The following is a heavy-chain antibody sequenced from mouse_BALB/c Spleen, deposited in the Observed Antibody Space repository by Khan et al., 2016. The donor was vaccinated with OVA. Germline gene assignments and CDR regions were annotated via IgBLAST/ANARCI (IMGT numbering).Heavy chain of an antibody. CDR1: GFSLTSYG. V-gene: IGHV2-3*01. D-gene: IGHD1-1*01. Sequence: VQLVESGPDLVVPSQSLSITCTVSGFSLTSYGVNWVRQPPGKGLEWLGVIWGDGNTNYHSALISRLIISKDNSKSQVFLKLNSLQTDDTATYYCAKFTPDYYSMDYWGQGTSVTVSS. J-gene: IGHJ4*01. CDR2: IWGDGNT. CDR3: AKFTPDYYSMDY.